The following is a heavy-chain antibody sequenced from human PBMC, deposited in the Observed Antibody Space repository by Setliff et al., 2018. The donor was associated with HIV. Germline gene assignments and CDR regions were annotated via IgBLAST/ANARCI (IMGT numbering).Heavy chain of an antibody. J-gene: IGHJ5*02. CDR3: AKGVKWLGP. V-gene: IGHV3-53*01. D-gene: IGHD3-16*01. CDR1: GFPVSDNY. Sequence: SCAVSGFPVSDNYMTWVRQAPGKGLEWVSVIYSDGRTFYTDSVKGRFTISRDDSKNTVYLQMHSLRVDDTAAYYCAKGVKWLGPWGQGILVTSPQ. CDR2: IYSDGRT.